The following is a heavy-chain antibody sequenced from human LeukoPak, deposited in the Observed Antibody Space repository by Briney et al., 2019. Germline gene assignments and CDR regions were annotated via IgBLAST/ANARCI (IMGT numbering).Heavy chain of an antibody. J-gene: IGHJ3*02. D-gene: IGHD3-22*01. CDR2: MNPNSGGT. V-gene: IGHV1-2*06. CDR3: ARAGVWDYSDTSGYHNGAFDI. CDR1: GYTFSDYY. Sequence: ASVKVSCKASGYTFSDYYIHWVRQAPGQGLEWMGRMNPNSGGTNYAQKFQGRVTMTRDTSITTAYMELSRLRSDDTALYYCARAGVWDYSDTSGYHNGAFDIWGQGTMVTVSS.